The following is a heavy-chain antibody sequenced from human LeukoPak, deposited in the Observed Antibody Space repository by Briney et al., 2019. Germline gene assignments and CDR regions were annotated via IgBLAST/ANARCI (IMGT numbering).Heavy chain of an antibody. Sequence: SETLSLTCAVYGGSFSGYYWSWIRQPPGKGLEWIGEINHSGSTNYNPSLKSRVTISVDTSKNQFSLKLSSVTAADTAVYYCARGRGYYSSYWSLDYWGQGTLVTVSS. CDR3: ARGRGYYSSYWSLDY. D-gene: IGHD3-22*01. J-gene: IGHJ4*02. CDR2: INHSGST. CDR1: GGSFSGYY. V-gene: IGHV4-34*01.